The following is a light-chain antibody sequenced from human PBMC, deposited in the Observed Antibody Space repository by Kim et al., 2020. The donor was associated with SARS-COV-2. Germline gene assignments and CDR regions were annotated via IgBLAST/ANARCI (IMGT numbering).Light chain of an antibody. V-gene: IGLV6-57*01. J-gene: IGLJ3*02. CDR1: RGSIASNY. Sequence: KTITISCTRSRGSIASNYVHWYQQRPGSSPTTVIYDDNQRPSGVPDRFSGSIDSSSNSASLTISGLKTEDEADYYCQSYDSSDLWVFGGGTKVTVL. CDR3: QSYDSSDLWV. CDR2: DDN.